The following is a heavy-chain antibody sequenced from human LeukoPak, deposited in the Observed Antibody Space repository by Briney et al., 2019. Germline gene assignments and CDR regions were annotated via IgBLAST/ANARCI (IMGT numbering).Heavy chain of an antibody. CDR1: GGSFSGYY. CDR3: ARRPCSGGSCYFRTDAFDI. J-gene: IGHJ3*02. CDR2: INHSGST. Sequence: SETLSFTCAVYGGSFSGYYWSWIRQPPGKGLEWIGEINHSGSTNYNPSLKSRVTISVDTSKNQFSLKLSSVTAADTAVYYCARRPCSGGSCYFRTDAFDIWGQGTMVTVSS. V-gene: IGHV4-34*01. D-gene: IGHD2-15*01.